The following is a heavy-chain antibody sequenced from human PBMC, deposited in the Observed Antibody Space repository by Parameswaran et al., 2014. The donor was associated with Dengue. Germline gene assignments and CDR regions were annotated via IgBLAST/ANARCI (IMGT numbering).Heavy chain of an antibody. D-gene: IGHD5-24*01. CDR2: IIPILDIA. V-gene: IGHV1-69*04. Sequence: RLVRQAPGQGLEWMGRIIPILDIANYAQRFQGRVTITADKSTSTAYMELRSLRSEDTAVYYCAREDRDADNLLWYWGQGTLVTVSS. CDR3: AREDRDADNLLWY. J-gene: IGHJ4*02.